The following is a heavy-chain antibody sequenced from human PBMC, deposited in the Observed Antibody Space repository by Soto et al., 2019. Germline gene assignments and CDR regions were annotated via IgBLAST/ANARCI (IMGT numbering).Heavy chain of an antibody. Sequence: PGGSLRLSCAASGFNVNSNSMNWVRQAPGKGLEWLSVMHSDGITAYAGSVKGRFTISRDNSENTFFLQMNSLRAEDTAVYYCARHACLESWGQGTLVTASS. CDR3: ARHACLES. D-gene: IGHD2-2*01. V-gene: IGHV3-53*01. CDR2: MHSDGIT. J-gene: IGHJ5*02. CDR1: GFNVNSNS.